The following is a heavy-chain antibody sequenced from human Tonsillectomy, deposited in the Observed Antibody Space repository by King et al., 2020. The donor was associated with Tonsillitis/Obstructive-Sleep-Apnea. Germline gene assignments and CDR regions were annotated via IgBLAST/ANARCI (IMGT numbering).Heavy chain of an antibody. V-gene: IGHV4-4*02. J-gene: IGHJ5*02. CDR3: ARNPGYYDFWSGYLNRNWFDP. D-gene: IGHD3-3*01. CDR2: IYHSGST. CDR1: GGSISSSNW. Sequence: VQLQESGPGLVKPSGTLSLTCAVSGGSISSSNWWSWVRQPPGKGLEWIGEIYHSGSTNYNPSLKSRVTISVDKSKNQFSLKLSSVTAADTAVYYCARNPGYYDFWSGYLNRNWFDPWGQGTLVTVSS.